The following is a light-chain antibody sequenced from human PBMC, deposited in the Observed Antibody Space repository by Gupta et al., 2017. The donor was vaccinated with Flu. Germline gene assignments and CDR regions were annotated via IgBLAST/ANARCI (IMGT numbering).Light chain of an antibody. CDR3: QQRSNWPLT. V-gene: IGKV3-11*01. Sequence: EIFMTQSPATLSVSPGEGATLSCRASQSVSSYLAWYQQKPGQAPRLLIYDASNRATGVPARFSGSGSGTDFTLTISSLEPEDFAVYYCQQRSNWPLTFGGGTKVEIK. J-gene: IGKJ4*01. CDR2: DAS. CDR1: QSVSSY.